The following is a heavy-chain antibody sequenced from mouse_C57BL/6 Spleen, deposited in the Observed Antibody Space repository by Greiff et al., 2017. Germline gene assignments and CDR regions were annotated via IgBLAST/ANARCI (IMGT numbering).Heavy chain of an antibody. CDR1: GFTFSSYA. J-gene: IGHJ1*03. CDR2: ISSGGDYI. CDR3: TRGNGYFDV. V-gene: IGHV5-9-1*02. Sequence: DVMLVESGEGLVKPGGSLKLSCAASGFTFSSYAMSWVRQTPEKRLEWVAYISSGGDYIYYADTVKGRFTISRDNARNTLYLQMSSLKSEDTAMYYCTRGNGYFDVWGTGTTVTVSS.